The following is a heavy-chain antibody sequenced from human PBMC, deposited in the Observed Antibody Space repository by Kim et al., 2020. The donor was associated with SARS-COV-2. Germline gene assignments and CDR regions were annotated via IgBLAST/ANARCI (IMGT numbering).Heavy chain of an antibody. Sequence: AYAASVKCRFTISRDDSKNTAYLQMNSLKTEDTAVYYCTRHPYYYYGMDVWGQGTTVTVSS. CDR3: TRHPYYYYGMDV. V-gene: IGHV3-73*01. J-gene: IGHJ6*02.